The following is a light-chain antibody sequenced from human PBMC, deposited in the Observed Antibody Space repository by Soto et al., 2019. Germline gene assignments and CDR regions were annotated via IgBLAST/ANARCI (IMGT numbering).Light chain of an antibody. V-gene: IGKV3-20*01. CDR2: GAS. Sequence: EIVLTQSPGTLSLSPGERATLSCRASQSVSSSYLAWYQQKPGQAPRLLIYGASSRATGIPDRFSGSGSGTDFTLTISRLEPEDFAVYYCQQYGSSFMYTFGQGNKLEIK. CDR1: QSVSSSY. J-gene: IGKJ2*01. CDR3: QQYGSSFMYT.